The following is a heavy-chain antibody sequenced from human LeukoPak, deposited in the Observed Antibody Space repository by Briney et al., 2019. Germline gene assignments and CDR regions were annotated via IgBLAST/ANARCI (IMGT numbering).Heavy chain of an antibody. CDR2: IYTTRSA. V-gene: IGHV4-61*02. J-gene: IGHJ6*02. CDR3: VRDRGFLEWSPYYYYGRDV. D-gene: IGHD3-3*01. CDR1: GGSSSSGSYY. Sequence: SQTLSLTCTGSGGSSSSGSYYWSWIGQPPGKVLECIARIYTTRSANYNPRLKSPVNISVDPSKNQVYLNLSSVTAADTGVYYCVRDRGFLEWSPYYYYGRDVWGQGTRVTVSS.